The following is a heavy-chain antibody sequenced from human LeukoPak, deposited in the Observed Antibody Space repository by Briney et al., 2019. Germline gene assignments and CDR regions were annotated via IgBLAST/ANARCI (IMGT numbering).Heavy chain of an antibody. J-gene: IGHJ5*02. CDR2: IYYSGST. V-gene: IGHV4-59*01. Sequence: SETLSLTCPVSGGSISSYYWSWIRQPPGKGLEWIGYIYYSGSTNYNPSLKSRVTISVDTSKNQFSLKLSSVTAADTAVYYCATSRSLWGNWFDPWGQGTLVTVSS. D-gene: IGHD3-10*01. CDR3: ATSRSLWGNWFDP. CDR1: GGSISSYY.